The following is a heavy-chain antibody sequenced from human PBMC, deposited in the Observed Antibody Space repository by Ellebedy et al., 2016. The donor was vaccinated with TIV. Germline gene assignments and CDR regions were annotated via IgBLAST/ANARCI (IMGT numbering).Heavy chain of an antibody. D-gene: IGHD3-22*01. CDR2: ISNTGSRT. CDR3: AKGRGGGSDSSAPRYYFDY. Sequence: PGGSLRLSCAVPGFPFCDHYMDWVRQAPGKGLEWVSTISNTGSRTYYADSVEGRFIISRDNSKKTLYLQMNSLRAEDTAVYYCAKGRGGGSDSSAPRYYFDYWGLGTLVTVSS. J-gene: IGHJ4*02. CDR1: GFPFCDHY. V-gene: IGHV3-23*01.